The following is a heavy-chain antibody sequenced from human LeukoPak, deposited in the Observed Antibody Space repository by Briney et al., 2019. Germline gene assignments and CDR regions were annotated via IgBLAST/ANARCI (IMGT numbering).Heavy chain of an antibody. D-gene: IGHD6-19*01. CDR2: INHTGRT. Sequence: SETLSLTCAVYGESFSAYYWSWIRQPPGKGLEWIGEINHTGRTIYNPSLTSRVTISVDTSKNQFSLKLNSVAAADTAVYYGARDIGGAGYWGQGTLVTVST. J-gene: IGHJ4*02. V-gene: IGHV4-34*01. CDR3: ARDIGGAGY. CDR1: GESFSAYY.